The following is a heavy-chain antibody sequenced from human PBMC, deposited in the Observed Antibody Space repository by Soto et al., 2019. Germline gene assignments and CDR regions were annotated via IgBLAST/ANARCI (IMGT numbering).Heavy chain of an antibody. CDR2: ISSSSTYI. CDR1: GFTFRGYY. V-gene: IGHV3-11*06. Sequence: VGPRSLACAASGFTFRGYYMSWIRQAPGKGLEWVSDISSSSTYINYADSVKGRFTISRDNAKNSLYLQMNSLRAEDTAVYYCARGPDYYDSSGYYPLAYWGKVTLVA. D-gene: IGHD3-22*01. J-gene: IGHJ4*02. CDR3: ARGPDYYDSSGYYPLAY.